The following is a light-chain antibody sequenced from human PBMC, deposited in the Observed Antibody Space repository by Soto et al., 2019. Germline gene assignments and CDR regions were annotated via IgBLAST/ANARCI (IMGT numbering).Light chain of an antibody. CDR3: MQALQTPFT. Sequence: DIVMSQSPLSLPVTPGEPASISCRSGESLLHGNGYNYLDWYLQKPGQSPQLLIYLGSTRASGVPDRFSGSGSGTDLTLKISRVEAEDVGVYFCMQALQTPFTFGPGTKVEIK. CDR2: LGS. J-gene: IGKJ3*01. CDR1: ESLLHGNGYNY. V-gene: IGKV2-28*01.